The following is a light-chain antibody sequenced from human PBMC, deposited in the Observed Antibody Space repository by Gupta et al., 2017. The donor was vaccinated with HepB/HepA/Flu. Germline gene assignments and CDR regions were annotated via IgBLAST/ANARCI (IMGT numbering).Light chain of an antibody. Sequence: EIVLTQSPATLSLSPGERATLSCRASQSVSSYLAWYQQKPGQAPRLLIYDVSKRATGIPARFSGSGSGTDFTLTNSSLEPEDFAVYYCHQRSNWPITFGQGTRLEIK. CDR2: DVS. V-gene: IGKV3-11*01. CDR1: QSVSSY. CDR3: HQRSNWPIT. J-gene: IGKJ5*01.